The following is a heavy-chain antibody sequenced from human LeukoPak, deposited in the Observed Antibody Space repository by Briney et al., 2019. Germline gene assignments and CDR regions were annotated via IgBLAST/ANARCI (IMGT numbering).Heavy chain of an antibody. CDR1: GGSISSGSYY. CDR2: IYTSGST. Sequence: PSETLSPTCTVSGGSISSGSYYWSWIRQPAGKGLEWIGRIYTSGSTNYNPSLKSRVTISVDTSKNQFSLKLSSVTAADTAVYYCARETYYYDSSGYFPYYYYYYMDVWGKGTTVTVSS. J-gene: IGHJ6*03. V-gene: IGHV4-61*02. D-gene: IGHD3-22*01. CDR3: ARETYYYDSSGYFPYYYYYYMDV.